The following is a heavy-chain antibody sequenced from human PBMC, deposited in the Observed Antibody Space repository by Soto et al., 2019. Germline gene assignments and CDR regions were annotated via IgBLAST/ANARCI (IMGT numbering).Heavy chain of an antibody. J-gene: IGHJ4*02. D-gene: IGHD1-1*01. CDR3: AKSSGTFPFDY. Sequence: SETLSLTCTVSSGSISSGDYYWSWIRQPPGRGLEWIGYIYHSGSTSYNPSLKSRVTMSVATSKNQFSLNLTSVTAADTAVYYCAKSSGTFPFDYWGLVTLATGS. CDR1: SGSISSGDYY. CDR2: IYHSGST. V-gene: IGHV4-30-4*01.